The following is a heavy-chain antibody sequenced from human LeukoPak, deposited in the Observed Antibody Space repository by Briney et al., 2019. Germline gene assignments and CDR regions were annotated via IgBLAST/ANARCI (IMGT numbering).Heavy chain of an antibody. J-gene: IGHJ4*02. Sequence: ASVKVSCKASGYTFTSYGISWVRQAPGQGLEWMGWISAYNGNTNYAQKLQGRVTMTTDTSTSTAYMELRSLRSDDTAVYYCARDKGPEHYDFWSGYYAPFDYWGQGTLVTVSS. D-gene: IGHD3-3*01. CDR2: ISAYNGNT. CDR3: ARDKGPEHYDFWSGYYAPFDY. V-gene: IGHV1-18*01. CDR1: GYTFTSYG.